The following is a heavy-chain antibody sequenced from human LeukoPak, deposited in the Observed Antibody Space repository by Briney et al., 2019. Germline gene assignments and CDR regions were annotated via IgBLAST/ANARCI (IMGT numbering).Heavy chain of an antibody. CDR1: GFTFSNAW. V-gene: IGHV3-15*01. J-gene: IGHJ4*02. CDR2: IKSKTDGWTT. D-gene: IGHD3-10*01. Sequence: GGSLRLSCAASGFTFSNAWMSWDRQAPGKGLEWVGRIKSKTDGWTTDYAAPVKGRFTISRDDSKNTLYLQMNSLKTEDTAVYYCTTLFLTMVRGVIVDYWGQGTLVTVSS. CDR3: TTLFLTMVRGVIVDY.